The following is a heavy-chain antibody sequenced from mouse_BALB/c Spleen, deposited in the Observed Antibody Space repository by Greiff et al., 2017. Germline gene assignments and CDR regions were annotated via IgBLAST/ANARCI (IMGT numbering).Heavy chain of an antibody. CDR2: ISSGGSYT. Sequence: EVMLVESGGGLVKPGGSLKLSCAASGFTFSSYAMSWVRQSPEKRLEWVAEISSGGSYTYYPDTVTGRFTISRDNAKNTLYLEMSSLRSEDTAMYYCARGDYYGSSYVGTSWFAYWGQGTLVTVSA. J-gene: IGHJ3*01. CDR3: ARGDYYGSSYVGTSWFAY. CDR1: GFTFSSYA. V-gene: IGHV5-9-4*01. D-gene: IGHD1-1*01.